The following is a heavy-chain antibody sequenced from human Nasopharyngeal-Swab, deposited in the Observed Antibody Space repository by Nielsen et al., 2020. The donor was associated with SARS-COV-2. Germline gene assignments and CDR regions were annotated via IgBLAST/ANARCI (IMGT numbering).Heavy chain of an antibody. CDR1: GFTFSSYA. V-gene: IGHV3-23*01. Sequence: GESLKISCAASGFTFSSYAMSWVRQAPGKGLEWASAISGSGGSTYYADSVKGRFTISRDNSKNTLYLQMNSLRAEDTAVYYCAKPATTGTSYFDYWGQGTLVTVSS. CDR3: AKPATTGTSYFDY. J-gene: IGHJ4*02. CDR2: ISGSGGST. D-gene: IGHD1-1*01.